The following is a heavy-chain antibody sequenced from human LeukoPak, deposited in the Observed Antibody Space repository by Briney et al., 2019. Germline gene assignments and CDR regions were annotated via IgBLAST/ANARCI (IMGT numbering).Heavy chain of an antibody. Sequence: SETLSLTCAVYGVSFSGYYWSWIRQPPGKGLEWIGEINHSGSTNYNPSLKSRVTISVDTSKNQFSLKLSSVTAADTVVYYCARVGDGYHDDYWGQGTLVTVSS. V-gene: IGHV4-34*01. CDR3: ARVGDGYHDDY. CDR2: INHSGST. J-gene: IGHJ4*02. CDR1: GVSFSGYY. D-gene: IGHD5-24*01.